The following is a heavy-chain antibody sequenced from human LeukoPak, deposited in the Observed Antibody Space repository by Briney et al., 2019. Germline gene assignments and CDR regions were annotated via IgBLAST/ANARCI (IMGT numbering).Heavy chain of an antibody. CDR1: GFTFSSYW. J-gene: IGHJ5*02. CDR3: ATAGEYRFDH. Sequence: PGGSLRLSCATSGFTFSSYWMHWVRQGPGKGLVWVSRMNPDGSTINYADSVKGRFTISRDNAKSTLYLQMNNLRLEDTAVYYCATAGEYRFDHWGQGTLVSVSS. V-gene: IGHV3-74*01. CDR2: MNPDGSTI. D-gene: IGHD3-10*01.